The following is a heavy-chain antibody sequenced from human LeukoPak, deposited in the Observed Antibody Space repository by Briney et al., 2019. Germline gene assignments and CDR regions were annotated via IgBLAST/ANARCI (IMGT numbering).Heavy chain of an antibody. CDR2: INPNSGGT. CDR1: GYTFTGYY. V-gene: IGHV1-2*02. J-gene: IGHJ5*02. Sequence: ASVKVSCKASGYTFTGYYMHWVRQALGQGLEWMGWINPNSGGTNYAQKFQGRVTMTRDTSISTAYMELSRLRSDDTAVYYCARVGCGGDCYPYNWFDPWGQGTLVTVSS. CDR3: ARVGCGGDCYPYNWFDP. D-gene: IGHD2-21*01.